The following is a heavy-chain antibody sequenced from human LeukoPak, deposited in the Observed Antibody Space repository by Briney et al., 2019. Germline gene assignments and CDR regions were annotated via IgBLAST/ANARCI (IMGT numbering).Heavy chain of an antibody. J-gene: IGHJ4*02. CDR2: IYHSGST. CDR3: ARDPSSGWRTFDY. Sequence: PSGTLSLTCAVSGGSISSSNWWSWVRQPPGKGLEWIGEIYHSGSTNYNPSLKSRVTISVDKSMNQFSLKLSSVTAADTAVYYCARDPSSGWRTFDYWGQGTLVTVSS. V-gene: IGHV4-4*02. D-gene: IGHD6-19*01. CDR1: GGSISSSNW.